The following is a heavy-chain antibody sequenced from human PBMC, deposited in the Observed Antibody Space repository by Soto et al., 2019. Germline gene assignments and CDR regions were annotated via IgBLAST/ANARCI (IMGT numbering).Heavy chain of an antibody. J-gene: IGHJ6*03. CDR2: IIPILGIA. V-gene: IGHV1-69*04. CDR1: GGTFSIYT. D-gene: IGHD2-2*01. CDR3: ARDFTRTSWPNYYYYYVDV. Sequence: ASVKVSCKASGGTFSIYTISWVRQAPGQGLEWMGRIIPILGIANYAQKFQGRVTITADKSTSTAYMELSSLRSEDTAVYYCARDFTRTSWPNYYYYYVDVWGKGTTVTVSS.